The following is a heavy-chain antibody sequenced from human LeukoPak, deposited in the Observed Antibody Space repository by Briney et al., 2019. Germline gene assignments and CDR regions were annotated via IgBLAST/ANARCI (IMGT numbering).Heavy chain of an antibody. CDR2: IISGSNTI. J-gene: IGHJ4*02. D-gene: IGHD2-2*01. Sequence: GGSLRLSCAASGFTFSSYSMNWVRQAPGKGLDWVSYIISGSNTIYYADPVKGRFTISRDNAKNSLYLQMNSLRAEDTAVYYCARSTSDRVSSPGCDYWGQGTLVTVSS. V-gene: IGHV3-48*01. CDR1: GFTFSSYS. CDR3: ARSTSDRVSSPGCDY.